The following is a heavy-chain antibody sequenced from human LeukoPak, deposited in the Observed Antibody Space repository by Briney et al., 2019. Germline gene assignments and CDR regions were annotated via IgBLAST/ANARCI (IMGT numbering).Heavy chain of an antibody. CDR2: ISSSSGSTI. Sequence: GGSLRLSCAASGFTFSDYFMSWIRQAPGEGLEWVSYISSSSGSTINYADSVKGRFTISRDNAKNSLYLQMNSLRAEDTAVYYCARPFHDAFDIWGQGTMVTVSS. CDR1: GFTFSDYF. V-gene: IGHV3-11*01. J-gene: IGHJ3*02. D-gene: IGHD2/OR15-2a*01. CDR3: ARPFHDAFDI.